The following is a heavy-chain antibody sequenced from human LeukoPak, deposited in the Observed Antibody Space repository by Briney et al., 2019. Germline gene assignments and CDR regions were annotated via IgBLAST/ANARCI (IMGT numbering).Heavy chain of an antibody. CDR1: GFTFSSYS. J-gene: IGHJ3*02. CDR2: ISSSSSYI. V-gene: IGHV3-21*01. CDR3: ARELRVVPAAIMPCAFDI. D-gene: IGHD2-2*02. Sequence: GGSLRLTCAASGFTFSSYSMNWVGQAPGKGLERVTSISSSSSYIYYADSVKGRFTISRDNAKNSLYLQMNSLRAEGTAVYYCARELRVVPAAIMPCAFDIWGQGTMVTVSS.